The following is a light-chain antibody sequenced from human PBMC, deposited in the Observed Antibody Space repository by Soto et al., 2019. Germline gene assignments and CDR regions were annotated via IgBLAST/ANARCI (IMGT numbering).Light chain of an antibody. V-gene: IGLV2-23*02. Sequence: QSALTQPASVSGSPGQSITISCTGASSNVGSYNLVSWYQQHPGKAPKLMIYEVSKRPSGVSNRFSGSKSGNTASLTISGLQAEDEADYYCCSYVGSSTYVFGTGIKVTVL. CDR1: SSNVGSYNL. J-gene: IGLJ1*01. CDR3: CSYVGSSTYV. CDR2: EVS.